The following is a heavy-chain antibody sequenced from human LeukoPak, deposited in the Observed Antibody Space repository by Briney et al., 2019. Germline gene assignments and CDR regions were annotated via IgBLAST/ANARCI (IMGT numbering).Heavy chain of an antibody. Sequence: ASVKVSCKASGYIFTRYGINWVRQAPGQGLEWMGWISAYNGDTKYARNVQGRVTLTTDTFTSTAYLELRSLRSDDTAVYYSAICHRSYDDILTGYYKGSSYFFADWGQGTLVTVSS. J-gene: IGHJ4*02. V-gene: IGHV1-18*01. D-gene: IGHD3-9*01. CDR1: GYIFTRYG. CDR2: ISAYNGDT. CDR3: AICHRSYDDILTGYYKGSSYFFAD.